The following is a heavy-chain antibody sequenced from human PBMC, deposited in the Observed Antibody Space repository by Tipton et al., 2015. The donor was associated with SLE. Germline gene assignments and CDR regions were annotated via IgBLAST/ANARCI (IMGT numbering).Heavy chain of an antibody. Sequence: TLSLTCTVSGGSISSSGYYWSWIRQHPGKGLEWIGYIYHSGSTYYNPSLKSRVTISVDTSKNQFSLKLSSVTAADTAVYYCARLGTGTTIGFWFDYWGQGTLVTVSS. V-gene: IGHV4-31*03. J-gene: IGHJ4*02. CDR1: GGSISSSGYY. CDR3: ARLGTGTTIGFWFDY. D-gene: IGHD1-1*01. CDR2: IYHSGST.